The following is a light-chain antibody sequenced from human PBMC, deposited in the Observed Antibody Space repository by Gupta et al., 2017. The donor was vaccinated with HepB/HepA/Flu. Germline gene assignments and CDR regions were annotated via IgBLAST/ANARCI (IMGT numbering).Light chain of an antibody. CDR1: QSISNL. Sequence: DIQMTQSPSSLSASVGDRVTIACRASQSISNLLNWYQQKPGKAPNLLIYAASSLQSGVPSRFSGSGSGTDFTLTISNLQREDFATYYCQQSDGTPRTFGQGTRVEI. V-gene: IGKV1-39*01. CDR3: QQSDGTPRT. CDR2: AAS. J-gene: IGKJ1*01.